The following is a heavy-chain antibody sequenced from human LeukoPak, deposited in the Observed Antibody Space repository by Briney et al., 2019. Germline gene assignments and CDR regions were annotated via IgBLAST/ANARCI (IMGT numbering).Heavy chain of an antibody. D-gene: IGHD6-19*01. J-gene: IGHJ4*02. Sequence: GGSLRLSCAASGFSCSSYDMSWVRQAPGKGLEWVSYISSSGSTIYYADSVKGRFTISRDNAKNSLYLQMNSLRAEDTAIYYCARDHQEAGNYFDYWGQGTLVTVSS. CDR3: ARDHQEAGNYFDY. CDR2: ISSSGSTI. V-gene: IGHV3-48*03. CDR1: GFSCSSYD.